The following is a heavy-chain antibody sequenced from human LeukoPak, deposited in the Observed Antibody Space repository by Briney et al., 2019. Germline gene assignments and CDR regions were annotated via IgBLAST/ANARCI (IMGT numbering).Heavy chain of an antibody. V-gene: IGHV3-53*01. CDR3: ARDPFLPGSGSYFDY. Sequence: PGGSLRLSCAASGFTVSSNYMSWVRQAPGKGLEWVSVIYSGGSTYYADSVKGRFTISRDNAKNSLYLQMNSLRAEDTAVYYCARDPFLPGSGSYFDYWGQGTLVTVSS. D-gene: IGHD3-10*01. CDR1: GFTVSSNY. CDR2: IYSGGST. J-gene: IGHJ4*02.